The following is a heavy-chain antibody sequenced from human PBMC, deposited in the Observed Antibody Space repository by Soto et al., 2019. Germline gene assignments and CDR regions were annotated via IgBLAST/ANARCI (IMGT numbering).Heavy chain of an antibody. CDR2: SHHSGST. J-gene: IGHJ5*02. CDR3: AREYNKSGYRRLDP. CDR1: GGPISSGDYY. Sequence: QVQLQETGPGLVKPSETLSLTCTVSGGPISSGDYYWSWIRQSPGKGLEWIGYSHHSGSTYYNPSLKTRATMSVDSSRNQFSLKLTSVTAADTAVYYCAREYNKSGYRRLDPWGQGTLVTVSS. V-gene: IGHV4-30-4*01. D-gene: IGHD3-22*01.